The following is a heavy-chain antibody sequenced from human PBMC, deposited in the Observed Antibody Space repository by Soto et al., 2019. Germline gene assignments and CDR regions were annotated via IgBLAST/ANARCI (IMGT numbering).Heavy chain of an antibody. V-gene: IGHV4-59*13. CDR3: ATGGTTFGGVRNHWFDP. CDR1: GVSMSGFY. D-gene: IGHD3-16*01. Sequence: SETLSLTCSVSGVSMSGFYWSWIRQSPGQGLEWIGYIYYNGRTTYNPSLRSRVSISADMSKNQFFLNLTSVTAADTAVYYCATGGTTFGGVRNHWFDPWGQGKLVTVSS. J-gene: IGHJ5*02. CDR2: IYYNGRT.